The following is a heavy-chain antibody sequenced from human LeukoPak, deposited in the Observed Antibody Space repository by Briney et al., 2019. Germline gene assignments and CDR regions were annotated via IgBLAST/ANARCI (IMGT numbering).Heavy chain of an antibody. D-gene: IGHD2-15*01. J-gene: IGHJ3*02. CDR2: IIPILGIA. CDR3: ARMSRRVAIDAFDI. CDR1: GGTFSSYA. V-gene: IGHV1-69*04. Sequence: SVKVSCKASGGTFSSYAISWVRQAPGQGLEWMGRIIPILGIANYAQKFQGRVTITADKSTSTAYMELSSLRSEDTAVYYCARMSRRVAIDAFDIWGQGTMVTVSS.